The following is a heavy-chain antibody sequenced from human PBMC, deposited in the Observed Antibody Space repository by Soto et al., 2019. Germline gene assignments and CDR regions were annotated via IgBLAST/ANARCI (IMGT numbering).Heavy chain of an antibody. D-gene: IGHD3-16*02. V-gene: IGHV3-30*18. J-gene: IGHJ4*02. CDR3: AKALGELSPESFDY. CDR2: ISYDGSDK. CDR1: GFTFSYYA. Sequence: QVQLVESGGGVVQPGRSLRLSCAASGFTFSYYAMHWVRQAPGKGLEWVAVISYDGSDKYYADSVKGRFTISRDNSKNTLNLPMNSLRADDTAVYYCAKALGELSPESFDYWGQGTLITVSS.